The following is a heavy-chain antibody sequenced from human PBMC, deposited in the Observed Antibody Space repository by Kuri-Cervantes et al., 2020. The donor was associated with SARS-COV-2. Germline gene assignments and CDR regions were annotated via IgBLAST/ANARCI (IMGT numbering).Heavy chain of an antibody. CDR2: FDPEDGET. V-gene: IGHV1-24*01. CDR3: ARDYCSKTNCYIRGMSNYYYGMDA. J-gene: IGHJ6*02. CDR1: GYTLTELS. Sequence: ASVKVSCKVSGYTLTELSMHWVRQAPGKGLEWMGGFDPEDGETIYAQKFQGRVTMTTDTSTSTAYMELRSLRSDDTAMYYCARDYCSKTNCYIRGMSNYYYGMDAWGQGTTVTVSS. D-gene: IGHD2-2*02.